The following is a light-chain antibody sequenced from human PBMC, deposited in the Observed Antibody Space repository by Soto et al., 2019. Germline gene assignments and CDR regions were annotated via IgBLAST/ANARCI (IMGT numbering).Light chain of an antibody. Sequence: QAVVTQEPSLTVSPGGTVTLTCGSSTGAVTSGHFPYWFQQKPGQAPRTLIYDTNNKHFWTPARFSGSLLGDKAALTLSGAQPEDEAEYYCLLTYSAVRVFGGGTQLTVL. CDR3: LLTYSAVRV. V-gene: IGLV7-46*01. CDR2: DTN. J-gene: IGLJ3*02. CDR1: TGAVTSGHF.